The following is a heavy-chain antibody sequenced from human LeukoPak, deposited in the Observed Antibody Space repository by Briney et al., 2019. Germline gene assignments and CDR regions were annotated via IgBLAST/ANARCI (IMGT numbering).Heavy chain of an antibody. Sequence: PSETLSLTCTVSGGSISSYYWSWIRQPPGKGLEWIGYIYYSGSTNYNPSLKSRVTISVDTSKNQFSLKLSSVTAADTAVYYCARDGVTIFGVVIGFDYWGQGTLVTVSS. D-gene: IGHD3-3*01. CDR2: IYYSGST. J-gene: IGHJ4*02. CDR1: GGSISSYY. CDR3: ARDGVTIFGVVIGFDY. V-gene: IGHV4-59*01.